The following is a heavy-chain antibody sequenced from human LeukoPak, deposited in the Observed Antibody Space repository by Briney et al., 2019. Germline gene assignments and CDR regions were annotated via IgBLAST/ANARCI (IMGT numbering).Heavy chain of an antibody. CDR1: GFTFDDYA. D-gene: IGHD3/OR15-3a*01. Sequence: GGTLRLSCAASGFTFDDYAMHWVRQAPGKGLEWVSLISGDGGSTYYADSVKDRFTISRDNSKNSLYLQMNSLRTEDTALYYCAKSLGLRGYWTGDAFDIWGQGTMVTVSS. CDR2: ISGDGGST. J-gene: IGHJ3*02. CDR3: AKSLGLRGYWTGDAFDI. V-gene: IGHV3-43*02.